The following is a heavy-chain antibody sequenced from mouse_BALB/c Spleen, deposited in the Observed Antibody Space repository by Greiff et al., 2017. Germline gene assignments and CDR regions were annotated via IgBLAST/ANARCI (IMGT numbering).Heavy chain of an antibody. J-gene: IGHJ1*01. V-gene: IGHV5-17*02. CDR1: GFTFSSFG. CDR3: ATGRYFDV. Sequence: EVQLQESGGGLVQPGGSRKLSCAASGFTFSSFGMHWVRQAPEKGLEWVAYISSGSSTIYYADTVKGRFTISRDNPKNTLFLQMTSLRSEDTAMFYCATGRYFDVWGAGTTVTVSS. CDR2: ISSGSSTI. D-gene: IGHD4-1*01.